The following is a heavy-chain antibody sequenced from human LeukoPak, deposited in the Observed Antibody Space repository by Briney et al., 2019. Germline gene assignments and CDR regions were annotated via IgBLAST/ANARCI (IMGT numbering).Heavy chain of an antibody. CDR3: ARDESSGLSYWFDP. D-gene: IGHD6-19*01. CDR1: GGTFSSYA. Sequence: ASVKASCKASGGTFSSYAISWVRQAPGQGLEWMGGIIPIFGTANYAQKFQGRVTITADKSTSTAYMELSSLRSEDTAVYYCARDESSGLSYWFDPWGQGTLVTVSS. V-gene: IGHV1-69*06. CDR2: IIPIFGTA. J-gene: IGHJ5*02.